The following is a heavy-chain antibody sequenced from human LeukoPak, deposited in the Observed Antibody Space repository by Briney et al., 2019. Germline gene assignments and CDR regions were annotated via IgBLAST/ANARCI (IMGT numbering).Heavy chain of an antibody. CDR1: GGSVSSGSYY. Sequence: SETLSLTCTVSGGSVSSGSYYWSWIRQPPGKGLEWIGYDYCGGNTNYDPSLKRRVTISVDTSKNQFSLTLTSVTAADTAVYFCARDHFGSLDSWGQGILVTVSS. J-gene: IGHJ4*02. V-gene: IGHV4-61*01. CDR2: DYCGGNT. D-gene: IGHD3-10*01. CDR3: ARDHFGSLDS.